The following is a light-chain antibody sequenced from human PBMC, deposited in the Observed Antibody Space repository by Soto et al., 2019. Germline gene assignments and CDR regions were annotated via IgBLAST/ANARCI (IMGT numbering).Light chain of an antibody. CDR1: QSISSW. J-gene: IGKJ1*01. CDR3: QHYNSYSEA. V-gene: IGKV1-5*01. CDR2: AAS. Sequence: DIQMTQSPSTLSAYVGDRVTITCRASQSISSWLAWYQQKPGKAPNLMIYAASSLQSGVPSRFSGSGSGTDFTLTISSLQPDDVATYYCQHYNSYSEALGQGTKVDIK.